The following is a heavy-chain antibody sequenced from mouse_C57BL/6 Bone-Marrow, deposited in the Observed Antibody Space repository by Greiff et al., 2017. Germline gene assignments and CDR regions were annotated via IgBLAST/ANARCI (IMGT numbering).Heavy chain of an antibody. CDR3: ARNSYGNVRFAY. CDR1: GYTFTSYW. V-gene: IGHV1-69*01. Sequence: QVQLQQPGAELVMPGASVKLSCKASGYTFTSYWMHWVKQRPGQGLEWIGEIDPCDSYTNYNQKFKGKSTLTVEKSSSTAYMQLSSLTSEDSAVYYGARNSYGNVRFAYWGQGTLVTVSA. D-gene: IGHD2-1*01. J-gene: IGHJ3*01. CDR2: IDPCDSYT.